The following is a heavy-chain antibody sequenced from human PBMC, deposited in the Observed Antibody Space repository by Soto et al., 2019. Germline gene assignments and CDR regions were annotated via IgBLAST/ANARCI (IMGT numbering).Heavy chain of an antibody. D-gene: IGHD3-10*01. V-gene: IGHV3-23*01. Sequence: ESGGGLVQPGGSLRLSCAASGFTFSSYAMSWVRQAPGKGLEWVSAISGSGGSTYYADSVKGRFTISRDNSKNTLYLQMNSLRAEDTAVYYCAKNRYYYGSGSYYNRYYFDYWGQGTLVTVSS. CDR1: GFTFSSYA. CDR2: ISGSGGST. CDR3: AKNRYYYGSGSYYNRYYFDY. J-gene: IGHJ4*02.